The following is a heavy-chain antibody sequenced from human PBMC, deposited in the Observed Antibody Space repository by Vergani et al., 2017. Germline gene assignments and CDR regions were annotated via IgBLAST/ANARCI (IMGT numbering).Heavy chain of an antibody. CDR3: ARGHVWSTFDY. J-gene: IGHJ4*02. Sequence: QVQLVQSGAEVKKPGASVKVSCKASGYTFTSYGISWVRQAPGQGLEWMGGIIPIFGTANYAQKFQGRVTITADESTSTAYMELSSLGSEDTAVYYCARGHVWSTFDYWGQGTLVTVSS. D-gene: IGHD3-16*01. CDR1: GYTFTSYG. CDR2: IIPIFGTA. V-gene: IGHV1-69*13.